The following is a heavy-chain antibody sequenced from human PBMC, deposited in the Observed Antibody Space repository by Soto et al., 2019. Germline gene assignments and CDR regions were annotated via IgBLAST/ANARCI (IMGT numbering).Heavy chain of an antibody. V-gene: IGHV2-5*02. CDR2: IYCDDDK. D-gene: IGHD3-22*01. Sequence: QITLQESGPTLVKPTQTLTLTCTFAGISLSTSGVGVGWIRQPPGNALEWLALIYCDDDKRYSPSLKSRLTITKDTSKNQVVLTMTNMAPVDTAAYYCARSPPYFYDSSGCGYWGQGTLVTVSA. CDR1: GISLSTSGVG. CDR3: ARSPPYFYDSSGCGY. J-gene: IGHJ4*02.